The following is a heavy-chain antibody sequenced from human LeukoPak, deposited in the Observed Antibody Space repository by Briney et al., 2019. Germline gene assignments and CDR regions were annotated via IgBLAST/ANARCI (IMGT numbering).Heavy chain of an antibody. V-gene: IGHV1-24*01. J-gene: IGHJ4*02. D-gene: IGHD3-22*01. CDR3: ATMNVYDSSGHHDY. CDR2: FDPEDGET. Sequence: ASVKVSCKVSGYTLTELSMHWVRQAPGKGLEWMGGFDPEDGETVYAQKFQGRVTMTEDTSTDTAYMELSSLRSEDTAVYYCATMNVYDSSGHHDYWGQGTLVTVSS. CDR1: GYTLTELS.